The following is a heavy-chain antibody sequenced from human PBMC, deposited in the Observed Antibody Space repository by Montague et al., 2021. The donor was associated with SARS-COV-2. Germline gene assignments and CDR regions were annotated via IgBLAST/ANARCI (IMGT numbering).Heavy chain of an antibody. V-gene: IGHV6-1*01. CDR1: GDSVSSNSAA. J-gene: IGHJ6*02. CDR2: TYYRSKWYN. Sequence: CAISGDSVSSNSAAWNWIRQFPSRGLEWLGRTYYRSKWYNDYAVSVKSRITINPDTSKNQFSLQLNSVTPEDTAVYHCARDTRIQLWFDRDYYYGMDVWGQGTTVTVSS. CDR3: ARDTRIQLWFDRDYYYGMDV. D-gene: IGHD5-18*01.